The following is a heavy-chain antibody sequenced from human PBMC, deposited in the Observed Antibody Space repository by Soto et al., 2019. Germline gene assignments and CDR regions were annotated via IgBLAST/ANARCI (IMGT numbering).Heavy chain of an antibody. CDR2: IIPIFGTA. J-gene: IGHJ6*02. Sequence: QVQLVQSGAEVKKPGSSVKVSCKASGGTFRSYAISWVRQAPGQGLEWMGGIIPIFGTANYAQKFQGRVTIIADESTSTAYMEVSSLRFDDTAVYYCARGAGSSPSHYYYYGMDVWGQGATVTVSS. CDR3: ARGAGSSPSHYYYYGMDV. V-gene: IGHV1-69*01. CDR1: GGTFRSYA. D-gene: IGHD6-13*01.